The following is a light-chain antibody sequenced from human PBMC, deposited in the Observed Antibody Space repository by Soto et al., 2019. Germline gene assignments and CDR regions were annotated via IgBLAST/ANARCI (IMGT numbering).Light chain of an antibody. CDR2: AAS. V-gene: IGKV1-39*01. CDR3: QQSDSTTQWT. J-gene: IGKJ1*01. CDR1: QTISSY. Sequence: DIQMTQSPSSLSASIGDRVTITCRASQTISSYLNWYQQKPGKAPKLLIYAASSLQSGVPSRFSGSGSGTYFTLSISSLQPEDFATYYCQQSDSTTQWTFGQGTKVEIK.